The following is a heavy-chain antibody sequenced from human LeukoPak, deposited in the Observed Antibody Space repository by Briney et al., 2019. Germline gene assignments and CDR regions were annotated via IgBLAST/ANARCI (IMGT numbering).Heavy chain of an antibody. V-gene: IGHV3-23*01. D-gene: IGHD2-2*01. CDR2: IAPGGGNP. J-gene: IGHJ4*02. CDR3: AKSPRVPASWVRPGFDY. Sequence: GGSLRLSCVAFGFTFTNFAMSWVRQAPGKGLEWVSTIAPGGGNPDYADSVRGRFTLSRDNSKNTLSLHMSSLTVDDTAVYYCAKSPRVPASWVRPGFDYWGQGTLVIVSS. CDR1: GFTFTNFA.